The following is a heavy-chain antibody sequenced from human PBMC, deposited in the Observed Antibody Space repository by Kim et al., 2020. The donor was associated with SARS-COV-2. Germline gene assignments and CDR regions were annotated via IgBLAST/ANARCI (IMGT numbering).Heavy chain of an antibody. CDR3: ATRRRELHYSDY. J-gene: IGHJ4*02. D-gene: IGHD1-26*01. V-gene: IGHV1-69*13. CDR1: GGTFSSYA. Sequence: SVKVSCKASGGTFSSYAISWVRQAPGQGLEWMGGIIPIFGTANYAQKFQGRVTITADESTSTAYMELSSLRSEDTAVYYCATRRRELHYSDYWGQGTLVTVSS. CDR2: IIPIFGTA.